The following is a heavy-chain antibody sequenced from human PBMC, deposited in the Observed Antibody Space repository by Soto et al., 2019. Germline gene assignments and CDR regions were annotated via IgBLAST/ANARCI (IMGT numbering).Heavy chain of an antibody. D-gene: IGHD4-17*01. CDR2: IYYSGSA. Sequence: SETLSLTCTVSGGSISSGGYYWSWIRQHPGKGLEWIGYIYYSGSAYYNPSLKSRVTISVDTSKNQFSLKLSSVTAADTAVYYCARVTVTTAFDYWGQGTLVTVSS. V-gene: IGHV4-31*03. CDR3: ARVTVTTAFDY. J-gene: IGHJ4*02. CDR1: GGSISSGGYY.